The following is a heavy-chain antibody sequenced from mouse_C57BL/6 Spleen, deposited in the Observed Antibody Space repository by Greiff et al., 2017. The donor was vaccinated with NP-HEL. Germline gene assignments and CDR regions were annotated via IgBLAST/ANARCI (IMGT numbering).Heavy chain of an antibody. Sequence: VKLMESGPELVKPGASVKISCKASGYAFSSSWMNWVKQRPGKGLEWIGRIYPGDGDTNYNGKFKGKATLTADKSSSTAYMQLSSLTSEDSAVYFCANLYYGSSGYAMDYWGQGTSVTVSS. CDR3: ANLYYGSSGYAMDY. CDR1: GYAFSSSW. D-gene: IGHD1-1*01. J-gene: IGHJ4*01. V-gene: IGHV1-82*01. CDR2: IYPGDGDT.